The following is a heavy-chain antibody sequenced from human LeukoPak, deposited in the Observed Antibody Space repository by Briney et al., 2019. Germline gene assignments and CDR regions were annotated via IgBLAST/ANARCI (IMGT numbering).Heavy chain of an antibody. D-gene: IGHD5-18*01. V-gene: IGHV3-30-3*01. CDR1: GFTFSSYA. CDR3: ARDLKAGYSYYYYGMDV. CDR2: ISYDGSNK. J-gene: IGHJ6*02. Sequence: PGRSLRLSCAASGFTFSSYAMHWVRQAPGEGLEWVAVISYDGSNKYYADSVKGRFTISRDNSKNTLYLQMNSLRAEDTAVYYCARDLKAGYSYYYYGMDVWGQGTTVTVSS.